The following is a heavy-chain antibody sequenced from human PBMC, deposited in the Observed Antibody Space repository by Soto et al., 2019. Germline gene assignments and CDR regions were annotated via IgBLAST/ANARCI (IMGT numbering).Heavy chain of an antibody. Sequence: SVKVSCKASGGTFSSYAISWVRQAPGQGLEWMGGIIPIFGTANYAQKFQGRVTITADKSTSTAYMELSSLRSEDTAVYYCARDKIYYYGMDVWGKGTTVTVSS. CDR3: ARDKIYYYGMDV. V-gene: IGHV1-69*06. CDR1: GGTFSSYA. J-gene: IGHJ6*04. CDR2: IIPIFGTA.